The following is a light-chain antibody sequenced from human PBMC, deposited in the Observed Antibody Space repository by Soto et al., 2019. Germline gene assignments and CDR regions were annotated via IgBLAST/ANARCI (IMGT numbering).Light chain of an antibody. V-gene: IGLV2-14*01. CDR1: SSDVGGYNY. Sequence: QSVLTQPASVYGSPGQSIPISCTGTSSDVGGYNYVSWYQQHPGKAPKLMIYDVSNRPSGVSNRFSGSKSGNTASLTISGVQAEDEADYYCSSYTSSSTLEVFGTGTKVTVL. CDR3: SSYTSSSTLEV. J-gene: IGLJ1*01. CDR2: DVS.